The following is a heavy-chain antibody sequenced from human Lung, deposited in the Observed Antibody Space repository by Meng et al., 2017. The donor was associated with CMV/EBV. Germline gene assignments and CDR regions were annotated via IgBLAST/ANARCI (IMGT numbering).Heavy chain of an antibody. J-gene: IGHJ6*02. CDR3: ARVLGQLVSPYGMDV. CDR2: INPSGGST. V-gene: IGHV1-46*01. CDR1: GYTFTNYY. Sequence: ASVKVSCKASGYTFTNYYMHWVRQAPGQGLEWMGVINPSGGSTTYAQKFQGRLTMTRDTSTSTVYMELSSLKSEDTAMYYCARVLGQLVSPYGMDVWGQ. D-gene: IGHD6-13*01.